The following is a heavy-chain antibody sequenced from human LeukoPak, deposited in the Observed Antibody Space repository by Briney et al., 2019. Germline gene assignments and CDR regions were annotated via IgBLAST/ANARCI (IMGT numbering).Heavy chain of an antibody. CDR2: ISSSSSYI. Sequence: GGSLRLSCAASGFTFSSYSMNRVRQAPGKGLEWVSSISSSSSYIYYADSVKGRFTISRDNAKNSLYLQMNSLRAEDTAVYYCARDLHGVAALYYYYGMDVWGQGTTVTVSS. CDR3: ARDLHGVAALYYYYGMDV. V-gene: IGHV3-21*01. D-gene: IGHD2-15*01. J-gene: IGHJ6*02. CDR1: GFTFSSYS.